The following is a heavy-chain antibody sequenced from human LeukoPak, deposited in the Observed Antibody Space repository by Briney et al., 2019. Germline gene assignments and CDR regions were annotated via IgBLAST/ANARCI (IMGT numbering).Heavy chain of an antibody. V-gene: IGHV3-48*03. CDR2: ISSSGRTM. J-gene: IGHJ4*02. D-gene: IGHD1-26*01. Sequence: PGGSLRLSCAASGFTFSGYEMNWVRQAPGKGLEWVSYISSSGRTMYYADSVKGRFTISRDNAKNSLYLQMNSLRAEDTALYYCAKSGSYYIEVGSFDYWGQGTLVTVSS. CDR3: AKSGSYYIEVGSFDY. CDR1: GFTFSGYE.